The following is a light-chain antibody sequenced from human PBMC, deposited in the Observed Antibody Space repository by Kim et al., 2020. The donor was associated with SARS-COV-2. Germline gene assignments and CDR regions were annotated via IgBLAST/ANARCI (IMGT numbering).Light chain of an antibody. J-gene: IGLJ2*01. Sequence: GQSITISCTGTRSDVGSYYFVSWYQQHPGKAPKLMIYSVNNRPSGISDRFSGSKSGNTASLTISGLQAEDEAYYYCSSYTSSSTVVFGGGTKLTVL. CDR3: SSYTSSSTVV. CDR2: SVN. CDR1: RSDVGSYYF. V-gene: IGLV2-14*03.